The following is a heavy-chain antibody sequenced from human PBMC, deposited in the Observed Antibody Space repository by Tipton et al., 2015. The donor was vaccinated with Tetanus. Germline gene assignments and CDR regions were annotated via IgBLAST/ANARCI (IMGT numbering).Heavy chain of an antibody. CDR1: GFTFSGSA. Sequence: QLVQSGGGLVQPGGSLKLSCAASGFTFSGSAMHWVRQASGKGLEWVGRIRSKANSYATAYAASVKGRFTISRDDSKNTAYLQMNSLKTEDTAMYYCTSVASNFDYWGQGTLVTVSS. V-gene: IGHV3-73*01. CDR3: TSVASNFDY. CDR2: IRSKANSYAT. J-gene: IGHJ4*02. D-gene: IGHD2-21*01.